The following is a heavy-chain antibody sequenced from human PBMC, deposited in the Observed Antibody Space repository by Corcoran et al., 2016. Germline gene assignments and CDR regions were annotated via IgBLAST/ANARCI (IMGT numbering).Heavy chain of an antibody. Sequence: EVQLVGTGGGLVQRVGSLRLSCAASGFTFSSYWMSWVRQAPGKGLDWVANIKQDGSEKYYVDSVKGRFTISRDNAKNSLYLQLNSLRAEDTAVYYCASDKDYVWGSHDYWGQLILVNVS. D-gene: IGHD3-16*01. CDR1: GFTFSSYW. J-gene: IGHJ4*02. CDR3: ASDKDYVWGSHDY. V-gene: IGHV3-7*01. CDR2: IKQDGSEK.